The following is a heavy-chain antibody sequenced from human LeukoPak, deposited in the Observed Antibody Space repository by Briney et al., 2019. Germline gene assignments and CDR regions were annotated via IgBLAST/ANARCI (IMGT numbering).Heavy chain of an antibody. CDR1: GGAFNGFV. CDR2: ITPMFGKT. D-gene: IGHD2-15*01. J-gene: IGHJ4*02. CDR3: ASGTPCCSGGRCYVFDY. Sequence: ASVKLSCKTSGGAFNGFVISWVRQAHGRGLEWMGGITPMFGKTNYAQKFQGRVTITADGSTSTAYMELSRLTSDDTAVYYCASGTPCCSGGRCYVFDYWGQGTLITASS. V-gene: IGHV1-69*13.